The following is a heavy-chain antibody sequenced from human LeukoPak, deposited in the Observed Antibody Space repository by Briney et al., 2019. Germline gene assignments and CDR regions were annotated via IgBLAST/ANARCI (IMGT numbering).Heavy chain of an antibody. J-gene: IGHJ4*02. CDR3: ARVRSQLLQGYYFDY. V-gene: IGHV1-69*01. CDR2: IIPIFGTA. Sequence: LEWMXGIIPIFGTANYAQKFQGRVTITADESTSTAYMELSSLRSEDTAVYYCARVRSQLLQGYYFDYWGQGTLVTVSS. D-gene: IGHD2-15*01.